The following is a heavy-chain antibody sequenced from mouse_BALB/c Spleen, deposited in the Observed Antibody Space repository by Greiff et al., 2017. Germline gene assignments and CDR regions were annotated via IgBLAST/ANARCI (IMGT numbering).Heavy chain of an antibody. V-gene: IGHV1-7*01. CDR3: ASPYHYYYGSSYVFDY. D-gene: IGHD1-1*01. Sequence: QVQLQQSGAELAKPGASVKMSCKASGYTFTSYWMHWVKQRPGQGLEWIGYINPSTGYTEYNQKFKDKATLTADKSSSTAYMQLSSLTSEDSAVYYCASPYHYYYGSSYVFDYWGQGTTLTVSS. J-gene: IGHJ2*01. CDR2: INPSTGYT. CDR1: GYTFTSYW.